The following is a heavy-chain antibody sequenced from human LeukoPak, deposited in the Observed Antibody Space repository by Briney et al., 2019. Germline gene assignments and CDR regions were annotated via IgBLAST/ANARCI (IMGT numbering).Heavy chain of an antibody. CDR2: ISLSGHT. Sequence: SGTLSLTCGVSGGSITTTNYWSWVRQPPGQGLEWIGEISLSGHTNYNPSLKSRVTISVDTSKNQFSLKLSSVTAADTAVYYCARRGSGNYLSPVNYWGQGTLVTVSS. CDR1: GGSITTTNY. J-gene: IGHJ4*02. V-gene: IGHV4-4*02. CDR3: ARRGSGNYLSPVNY. D-gene: IGHD1-26*01.